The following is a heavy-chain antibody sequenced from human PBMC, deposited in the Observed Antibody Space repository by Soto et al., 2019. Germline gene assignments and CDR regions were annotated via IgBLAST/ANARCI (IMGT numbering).Heavy chain of an antibody. CDR3: ATDKGIRPTLRIPLPGVVTQQDYYGMDV. CDR2: IIPIFGTA. V-gene: IGHV1-69*13. CDR1: VGTLSSDA. D-gene: IGHD3-3*01. J-gene: IGHJ6*02. Sequence: SVKLSCKDSVGTLSSDAISWLRRAPRQGLEWMGWIIPIFGTANYAQKFQGRVTITADESTSTAYMELSSLRSEDTAVYYCATDKGIRPTLRIPLPGVVTQQDYYGMDVWRQGTTVTVSS.